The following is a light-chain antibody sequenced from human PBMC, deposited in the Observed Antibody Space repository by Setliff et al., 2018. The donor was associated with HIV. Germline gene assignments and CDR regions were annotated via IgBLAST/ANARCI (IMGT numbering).Light chain of an antibody. Sequence: QSALTQPASVSGSPGQSITISCTGTSSDVGSYNLVSWYQQHPGKAPKLMIYEVSKRPSGVSNRFSGSKSANTASLTISGLQAEDEADYYCCSSAGTYTYVFGTGTKV. CDR2: EVS. V-gene: IGLV2-23*02. CDR1: SSDVGSYNL. CDR3: CSSAGTYTYV. J-gene: IGLJ1*01.